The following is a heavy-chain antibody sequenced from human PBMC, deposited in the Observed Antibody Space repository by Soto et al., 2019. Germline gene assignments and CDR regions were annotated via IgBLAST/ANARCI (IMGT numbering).Heavy chain of an antibody. Sequence: EVQLEESGGALVQPGRSLRLSCAASGFTFDDYDMHWVRQVLGKGLESVSSISWNSGNIGYADSVKGRFTTSRDNAKNPIYLRMNSLRPEYTALYYCVRSKGGYSYGTPFDYWGQGTLVTVSS. CDR3: VRSKGGYSYGTPFDY. D-gene: IGHD5-18*01. J-gene: IGHJ4*02. CDR1: GFTFDDYD. CDR2: ISWNSGNI. V-gene: IGHV3-9*01.